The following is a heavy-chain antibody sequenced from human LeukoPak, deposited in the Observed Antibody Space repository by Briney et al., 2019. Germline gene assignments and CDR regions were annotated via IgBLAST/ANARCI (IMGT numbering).Heavy chain of an antibody. CDR2: IYTSGST. V-gene: IGHV4-4*07. D-gene: IGHD6-13*01. CDR1: GGSISSYY. CDR3: AREAIAAAANWFDP. J-gene: IGHJ5*02. Sequence: KPSETLSLTCTVSGGSISSYYWSWIRQPAGRGLEWIGRIYTSGSTNYNPSLKSRVTMSVDTSKNQFSLKLSSVTAAGTAVYYCAREAIAAAANWFDPWGQGTLVTVSS.